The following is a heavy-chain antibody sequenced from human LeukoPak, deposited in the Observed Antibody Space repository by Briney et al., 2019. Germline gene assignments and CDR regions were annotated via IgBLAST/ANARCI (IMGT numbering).Heavy chain of an antibody. CDR1: GGSISSGSYY. D-gene: IGHD3-3*01. V-gene: IGHV4-61*02. Sequence: PSQTLSLTCTVSGGSISSGSYYWSWIRQPAGKGLEWIGRIYTSGSTNYNPSLKSRVTISVDTSKNQFSLKLSSVTAADTAVYYCARGLHYDFWSGYFGYYYMDVWGKGTTVTVSS. CDR3: ARGLHYDFWSGYFGYYYMDV. CDR2: IYTSGST. J-gene: IGHJ6*03.